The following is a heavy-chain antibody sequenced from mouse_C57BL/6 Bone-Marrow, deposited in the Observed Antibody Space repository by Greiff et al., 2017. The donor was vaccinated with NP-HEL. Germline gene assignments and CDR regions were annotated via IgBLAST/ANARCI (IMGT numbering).Heavy chain of an antibody. V-gene: IGHV1-69*01. J-gene: IGHJ4*01. CDR3: ERETVVADYCAMDF. D-gene: IGHD1-1*01. CDR2: IDPSDSYT. Sequence: VQLQQSGAELVMPGASVKLSCKASGYTFTSYWMHWVKQRPGQGLEWIGEIDPSDSYTNYNQKFKGKSTLTVDKSSSTDYMQLSSLTSEDSAVDYCERETVVADYCAMDFWGQGTSVTVSS. CDR1: GYTFTSYW.